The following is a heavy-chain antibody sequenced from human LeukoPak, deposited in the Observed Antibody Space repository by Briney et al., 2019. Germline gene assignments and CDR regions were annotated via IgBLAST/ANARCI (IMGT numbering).Heavy chain of an antibody. CDR2: IYTSGST. CDR1: GGSISSSSYY. D-gene: IGHD2-2*01. J-gene: IGHJ4*02. V-gene: IGHV4-61*02. CDR3: ARGDCSSTSCSFDY. Sequence: SETLSLTCTVSGGSISSSSYYWGWIRQPAGKGLEWIGRIYTSGSTIYNPSLKSRVTISVDTSKNQFSLKVSSVTAADTAVYYCARGDCSSTSCSFDYWGQGTLVTVSS.